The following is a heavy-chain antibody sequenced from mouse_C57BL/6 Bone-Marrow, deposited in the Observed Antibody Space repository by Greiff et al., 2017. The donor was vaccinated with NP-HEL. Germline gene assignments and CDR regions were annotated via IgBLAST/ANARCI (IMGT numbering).Heavy chain of an antibody. CDR3: AREGTTVVFDY. J-gene: IGHJ2*01. CDR1: GYTFTSYW. Sequence: QVQLQQPGAELVMPGASVKLSCKASGYTFTSYWMHWVKQRPGQGLEWIGEIDPSDSYTNYNQKFKGKSTLTVDKSSSTAYMQISSLTSEDSAVYYCAREGTTVVFDYWGQGTTLTVSS. V-gene: IGHV1-69*01. D-gene: IGHD1-1*01. CDR2: IDPSDSYT.